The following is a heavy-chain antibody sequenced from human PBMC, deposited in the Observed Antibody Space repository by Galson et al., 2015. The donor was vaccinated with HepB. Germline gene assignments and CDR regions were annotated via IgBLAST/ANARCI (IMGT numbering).Heavy chain of an antibody. CDR2: ISYDGSNK. CDR1: GFTFSSYA. Sequence: SLRLSCAASGFTFSSYAMHWVRQAPGKGLEWVAVISYDGSNKYYADSVKGRFTISRDNSKNTLYLQMNSLRAEDTAVYYCAKVRGGSGSYYALGYFDYWGQGTLVTVSS. CDR3: AKVRGGSGSYYALGYFDY. J-gene: IGHJ4*02. V-gene: IGHV3-30*04. D-gene: IGHD1-26*01.